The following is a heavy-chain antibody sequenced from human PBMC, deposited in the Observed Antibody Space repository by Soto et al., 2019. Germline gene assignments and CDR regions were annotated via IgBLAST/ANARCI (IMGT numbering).Heavy chain of an antibody. V-gene: IGHV4-59*01. CDR3: ARCSGSYMGYYYGMDV. Sequence: SETLSLTCTVSGGSISSYYWSWIRQPPGKGLEWIGYIYYSGSTNYNPSLKSRVTISVDTSKNQFSLKLSSVTAADTAVYYCARCSGSYMGYYYGMDVWGQGTTVTSP. CDR1: GGSISSYY. J-gene: IGHJ6*02. D-gene: IGHD3-10*02. CDR2: IYYSGST.